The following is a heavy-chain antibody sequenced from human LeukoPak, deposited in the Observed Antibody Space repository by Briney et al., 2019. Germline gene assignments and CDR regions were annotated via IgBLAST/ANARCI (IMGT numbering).Heavy chain of an antibody. V-gene: IGHV3-15*01. D-gene: IGHD3-3*01. CDR1: GFTFSNAW. CDR3: AKDGPVLFLQWPEYFQY. J-gene: IGHJ1*01. CDR2: IKSKTDGGTT. Sequence: PGGSLRLSCAASGFTFSNAWMSWVRQAPGKGLEWVGRIKSKTDGGTTDYAAPVKGRFTISRDDSKNTLYLQMNSLKTEDTAVYYCAKDGPVLFLQWPEYFQYWGQGTLVTVSS.